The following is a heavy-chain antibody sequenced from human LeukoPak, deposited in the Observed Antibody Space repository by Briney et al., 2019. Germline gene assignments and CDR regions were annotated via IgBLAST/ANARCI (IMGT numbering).Heavy chain of an antibody. CDR1: GFTFSSYW. J-gene: IGHJ6*03. V-gene: IGHV3-74*01. D-gene: IGHD3-3*01. CDR3: ARDYYDFWSGYYYYYYYMDV. CDR2: INSDGSST. Sequence: PGGSLRLSCAASGFTFSSYWMHWVRQAPGKGLVWVSRINSDGSSTSYADSVKGRFTISRDNAKNTLYLQMNSLRAEDTAVYYCARDYYDFWSGYYYYYYYMDVWGKGTTVTISS.